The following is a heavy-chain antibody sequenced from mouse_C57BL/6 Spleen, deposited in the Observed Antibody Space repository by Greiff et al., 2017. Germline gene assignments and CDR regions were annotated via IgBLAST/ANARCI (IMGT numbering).Heavy chain of an antibody. Sequence: QVQLQQSGPELVKPGASVKISCKASGYAFSSSWMNWVKQRPGKGLEWIGRIYPGDGDTNYNGKFKGKATLTADKSSSTAYMQLSSLTSEDSAVYVCARGEHLYGSSPDFDVWGTGTTVTVSS. CDR1: GYAFSSSW. V-gene: IGHV1-82*01. CDR3: ARGEHLYGSSPDFDV. CDR2: IYPGDGDT. J-gene: IGHJ1*03. D-gene: IGHD1-1*01.